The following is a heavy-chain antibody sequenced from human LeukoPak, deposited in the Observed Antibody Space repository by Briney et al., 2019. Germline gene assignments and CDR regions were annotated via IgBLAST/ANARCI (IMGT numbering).Heavy chain of an antibody. J-gene: IGHJ4*02. CDR3: AKDPTYYYDSSGVTPGYFDY. D-gene: IGHD3-22*01. V-gene: IGHV3-23*01. CDR1: GFTFSSYA. CDR2: ISGSGGST. Sequence: GGSLRLSCAASGFTFSSYAMSWVRQAPGKGLEWVSAISGSGGSTYYADSVKGRFTISRDNSKNTPYLQMNSLRAEDTAVYYCAKDPTYYYDSSGVTPGYFDYWGQGTLVTVSS.